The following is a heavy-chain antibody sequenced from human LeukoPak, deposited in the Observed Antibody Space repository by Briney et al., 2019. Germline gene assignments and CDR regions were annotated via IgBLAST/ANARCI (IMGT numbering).Heavy chain of an antibody. J-gene: IGHJ6*02. V-gene: IGHV1-69*04. CDR1: GGTFSSYA. CDR3: AHITMVRGVDYGMDV. D-gene: IGHD3-10*01. CDR2: IIPILGIA. Sequence: GASVNVSCMASGGTFSSYAISWVRQAPGQGREWMGRIIPILGIANYAQMFQGRVTITADKSTSTAYMELSSLRSEDTAVYYCAHITMVRGVDYGMDVWGQGTTVTVSS.